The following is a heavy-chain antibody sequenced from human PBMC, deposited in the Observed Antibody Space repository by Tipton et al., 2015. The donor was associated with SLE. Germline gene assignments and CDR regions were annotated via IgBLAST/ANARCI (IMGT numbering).Heavy chain of an antibody. D-gene: IGHD6-13*01. CDR2: IYYSGST. Sequence: LRLSCTVSGGSISSHYWSWIRQPPGKGLEWIGYIYYSGSTNYNPSLKSRVTISVDTSKNQFSLKPSSVTAADTAVYYCARSSGYSSSWYKAFDIWGQGTMVTVSS. J-gene: IGHJ3*02. CDR3: ARSSGYSSSWYKAFDI. CDR1: GGSISSHY. V-gene: IGHV4-59*11.